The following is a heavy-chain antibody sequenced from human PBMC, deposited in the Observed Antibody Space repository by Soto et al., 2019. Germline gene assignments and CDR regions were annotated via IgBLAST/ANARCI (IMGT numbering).Heavy chain of an antibody. Sequence: GGSLRLSCAASGFTFSSYAMHWVRQAPGKGLEWVAVISYDGSNKYYADSVKGRFTISRDNSKNTLYLQMNSLRAEDTAVYYCARESPPPFGTSGYDLIDYWGQGTLVTVSS. D-gene: IGHD5-12*01. CDR2: ISYDGSNK. CDR1: GFTFSSYA. CDR3: ARESPPPFGTSGYDLIDY. V-gene: IGHV3-30-3*01. J-gene: IGHJ4*02.